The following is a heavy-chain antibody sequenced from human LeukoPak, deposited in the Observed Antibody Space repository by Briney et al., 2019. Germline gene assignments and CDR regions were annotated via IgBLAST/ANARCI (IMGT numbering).Heavy chain of an antibody. CDR2: ISGSGGST. CDR1: GFTVSSNY. D-gene: IGHD3-10*01. V-gene: IGHV3-23*01. Sequence: SGGSLRLSCAASGFTVSSNYMSWVRQAPGKGLEWVSAISGSGGSTYYVDSVKGRFTISRDNSKNTLYLQMNSLRAEDTAVYYCAKDPGSPWWFDPWGQGTLVTVSS. J-gene: IGHJ5*02. CDR3: AKDPGSPWWFDP.